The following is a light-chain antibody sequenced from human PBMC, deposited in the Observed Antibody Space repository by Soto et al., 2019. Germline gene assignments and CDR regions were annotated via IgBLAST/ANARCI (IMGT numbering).Light chain of an antibody. J-gene: IGKJ1*01. CDR1: QSVSSN. CDR2: GAS. V-gene: IGKV3-15*01. CDR3: QQYNNWPPWT. Sequence: EIVMTQSPATLSASPGERATLSCRASQSVSSNLAWYQQKPGQAPRLLIYGASTWATGIPARFSGSGSGTEFTLTISSLQSEDFAVYYCQQYNNWPPWTFGQGTKVEIK.